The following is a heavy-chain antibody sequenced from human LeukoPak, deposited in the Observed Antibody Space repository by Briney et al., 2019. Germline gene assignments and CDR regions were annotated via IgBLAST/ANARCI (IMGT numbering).Heavy chain of an antibody. CDR3: AKGAYGSGSNKFVFDY. Sequence: GGSLRLSCAASGFTFSSYGMHWVRQAPGKGLEWVAFIRYDGSNKYYADSVKGRFTISRDNSKNTLYLQMNSLRAEDTAVYYCAKGAYGSGSNKFVFDYWGQGTLVTVSS. CDR1: GFTFSSYG. J-gene: IGHJ4*02. D-gene: IGHD3-10*01. CDR2: IRYDGSNK. V-gene: IGHV3-30*02.